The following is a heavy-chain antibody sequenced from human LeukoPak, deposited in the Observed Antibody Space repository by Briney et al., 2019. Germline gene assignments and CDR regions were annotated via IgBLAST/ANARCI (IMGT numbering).Heavy chain of an antibody. V-gene: IGHV4-59*01. CDR2: IYFTGST. Sequence: SETLSLTCTVSSGSISTYYWNWIRQTPGKGLEWLGIIYFTGSTKYNPSLKSRVTISLDTSKNQFSLYLSSVTAADTAVYYCARAGVGWLQSMGPFDFWGQGTLVTVSS. J-gene: IGHJ4*02. CDR1: SGSISTYY. CDR3: ARAGVGWLQSMGPFDF. D-gene: IGHD5-24*01.